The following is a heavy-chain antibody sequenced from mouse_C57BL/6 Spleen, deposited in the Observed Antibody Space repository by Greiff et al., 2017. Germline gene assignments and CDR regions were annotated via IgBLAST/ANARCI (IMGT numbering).Heavy chain of an antibody. Sequence: EVKLMESEGGLVQPGSSMKLSCTASGFTFSDYYMAWVRQVPEKGLEWVANINYDGSSTYYLDSLKSRFIISRDNAKNILYLQMSSLKSEDTATYYCARGGRTRDFDYWGQGTTLTVSS. D-gene: IGHD1-1*01. CDR3: ARGGRTRDFDY. CDR1: GFTFSDYY. CDR2: INYDGSST. J-gene: IGHJ2*01. V-gene: IGHV5-16*01.